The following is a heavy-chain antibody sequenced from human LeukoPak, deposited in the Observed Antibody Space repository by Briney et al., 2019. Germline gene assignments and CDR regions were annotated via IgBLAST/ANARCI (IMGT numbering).Heavy chain of an antibody. CDR2: IYYSGST. D-gene: IGHD4-11*01. Sequence: SETLSLTCTVSGGSISSYYWSWIRQPPGKGLEWIGYIYYSGSTNYNPSLKSRVTISVDTSKNQFSLKLSSVTAADTAVYYCARGPPPDYSNYGAHDYWGQGTLVTVSS. V-gene: IGHV4-59*01. CDR1: GGSISSYY. J-gene: IGHJ4*02. CDR3: ARGPPPDYSNYGAHDY.